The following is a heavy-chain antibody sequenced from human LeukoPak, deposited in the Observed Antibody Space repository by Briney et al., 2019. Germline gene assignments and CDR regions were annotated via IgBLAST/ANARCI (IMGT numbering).Heavy chain of an antibody. Sequence: GGSLRLSCAASGFTFSSYAMSWVRQAPGKGLEWVSAISGSGGSTYYADSVEGRFTISRDNSKNTLYLQMNSLRAEDTAVYYCAREGAVAGTPPFDYWGQGTLVIVSS. D-gene: IGHD6-19*01. CDR2: ISGSGGST. J-gene: IGHJ4*02. CDR1: GFTFSSYA. V-gene: IGHV3-23*01. CDR3: AREGAVAGTPPFDY.